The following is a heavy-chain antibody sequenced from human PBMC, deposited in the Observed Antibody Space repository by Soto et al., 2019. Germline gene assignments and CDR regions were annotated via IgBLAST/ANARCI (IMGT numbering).Heavy chain of an antibody. Sequence: ASETLSLTCTVSGGSISSSSYYWGWIRQPPGKGLEWIGSIYYSGSTYYNPSLKSRVTISVDTSKNQFSLKLSSVTAADTAVYYCARLIRGYSYGYLDYWGQGTLVTVSS. CDR3: ARLIRGYSYGYLDY. J-gene: IGHJ4*02. CDR2: IYYSGST. V-gene: IGHV4-39*01. D-gene: IGHD5-18*01. CDR1: GGSISSSSYY.